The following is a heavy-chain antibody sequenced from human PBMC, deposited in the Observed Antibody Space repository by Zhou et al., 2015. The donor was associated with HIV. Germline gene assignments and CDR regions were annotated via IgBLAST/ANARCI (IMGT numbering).Heavy chain of an antibody. D-gene: IGHD2-2*01. CDR3: ARDQGRKKPAYFDY. Sequence: QVLLMQSGAEVKKPGASVRVSCKASGYAFDNHGINWVRQAPGQGLEWMGWISTYNGNTNYAQKLQGRVTMTTDTSTSTAYMELRSLRSDDTAVYYCARDQGRKKPAYFDYWGQGTLVTVSS. J-gene: IGHJ4*02. V-gene: IGHV1-18*01. CDR2: ISTYNGNT. CDR1: GYAFDNHG.